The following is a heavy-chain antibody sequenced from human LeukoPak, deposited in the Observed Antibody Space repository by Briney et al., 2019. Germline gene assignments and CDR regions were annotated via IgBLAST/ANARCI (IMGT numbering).Heavy chain of an antibody. CDR1: GFAFSGYG. J-gene: IGHJ4*02. V-gene: IGHV3-30*12. CDR3: ARAYGSSGYYQLPIDY. Sequence: GGSLRLSCAASGFAFSGYGMHWVRQAPGKGLEWVTYIAYDGSDKFYADSVRGRFTISRDNSKNTLYVQMNSLRVEDTALYYCARAYGSSGYYQLPIDYWGQGTLVTVSS. D-gene: IGHD3-22*01. CDR2: IAYDGSDK.